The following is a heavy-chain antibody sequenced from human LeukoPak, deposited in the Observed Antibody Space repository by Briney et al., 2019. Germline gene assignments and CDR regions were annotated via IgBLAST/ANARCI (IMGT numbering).Heavy chain of an antibody. Sequence: GGSLRLSCAASGFTFSSYSMNWVRQAPGKGLEWVSSISSSSSYIYYADSVKGRFTISRDNARNSLYLQMNSLRAEDTAVYYCARDTDQYCGRDCYVDYWGQGTLVTVSS. CDR2: ISSSSSYI. CDR1: GFTFSSYS. CDR3: ARDTDQYCGRDCYVDY. V-gene: IGHV3-21*01. J-gene: IGHJ4*02. D-gene: IGHD2-21*02.